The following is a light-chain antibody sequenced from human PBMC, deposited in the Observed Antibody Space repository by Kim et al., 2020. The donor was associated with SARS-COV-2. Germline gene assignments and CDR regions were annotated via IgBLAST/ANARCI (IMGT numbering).Light chain of an antibody. Sequence: QSVTISCTGTSSDVGSYNYVSWYQQHPGKAPQLMIYAVSNRPSGVSNRFSGSKSGNTASLTISGLQAEDEADYYCSSYTRSSTNYVFGTGTKVTVL. J-gene: IGLJ1*01. CDR3: SSYTRSSTNYV. CDR2: AVS. CDR1: SSDVGSYNY. V-gene: IGLV2-14*03.